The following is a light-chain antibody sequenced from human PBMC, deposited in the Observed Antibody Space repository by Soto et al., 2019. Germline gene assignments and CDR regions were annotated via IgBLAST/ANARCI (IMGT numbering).Light chain of an antibody. CDR1: QSVNSN. J-gene: IGKJ5*01. CDR2: GAS. V-gene: IGKV3D-15*01. Sequence: EMVMTQSPAILSVSPGESATLSCRASQSVNSNYLAWYQQKPGQPPRLLIYGASNRTSGIPATFSGSGSGTEFTLTISSLQSEDFAVYYCQQYNNWPAITFGQGTRLEIK. CDR3: QQYNNWPAIT.